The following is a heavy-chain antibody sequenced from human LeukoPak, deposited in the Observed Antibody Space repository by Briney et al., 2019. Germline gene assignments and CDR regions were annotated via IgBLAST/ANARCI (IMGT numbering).Heavy chain of an antibody. Sequence: GTSLRLSCVVSGITSDDHAMHWVRQAPGKGLEWVSGIMWKSGSGGYADSVKGRFTISRDNAKNSLYLQMNSLRPEDTALYYCTKDLSPGGADVWGQGTTVTVSS. CDR1: GITSDDHA. V-gene: IGHV3-9*02. CDR3: TKDLSPGGADV. J-gene: IGHJ6*02. D-gene: IGHD4-17*01. CDR2: IMWKSGSG.